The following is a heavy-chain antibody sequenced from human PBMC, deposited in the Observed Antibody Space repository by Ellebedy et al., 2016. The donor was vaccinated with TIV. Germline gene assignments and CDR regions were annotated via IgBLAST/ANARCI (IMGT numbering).Heavy chain of an antibody. CDR3: ARDMAWGNERMNDAFDI. Sequence: GGSLRLSCAASGFTFSPYSMNWVRQAPGKGLEWVSYISGSSLTKFYADSVKGRFTISRDNAESSLYLQMNSLTVEDTAVYYCARDMAWGNERMNDAFDIWGQGTMVTVPS. CDR2: ISGSSLTK. V-gene: IGHV3-48*04. D-gene: IGHD7-27*01. CDR1: GFTFSPYS. J-gene: IGHJ3*02.